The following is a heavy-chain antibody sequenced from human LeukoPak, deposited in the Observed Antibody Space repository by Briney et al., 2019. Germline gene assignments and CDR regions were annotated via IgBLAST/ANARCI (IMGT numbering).Heavy chain of an antibody. J-gene: IGHJ4*02. CDR1: GFTVSSNY. V-gene: IGHV3-53*01. CDR2: IYSGGST. D-gene: IGHD3-3*01. CDR3: ARDERLLSFLK. Sequence: GGSLRLSCAASGFTVSSNYMSWVRQAPGKGLEWVSVIYSGGSTYYADSVKGRFTISRDNAKNSLYLQMNSLRAEDTAIYYCARDERLLSFLKWGQGTLVTVSS.